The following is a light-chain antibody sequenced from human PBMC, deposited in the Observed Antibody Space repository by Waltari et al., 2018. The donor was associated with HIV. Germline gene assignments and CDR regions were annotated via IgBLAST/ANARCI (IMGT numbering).Light chain of an antibody. V-gene: IGLV2-8*01. CDR2: EVN. CDR3: SSYAGSNIVL. Sequence: QSALTQPPSASGSPGPSVTISCTGTSTAIGRYNYVSWYQPHPGKAPKLIIYEVNKRPSGVPDRFSGSKSGDTASLTVSGLQAEDEADYYCSSYAGSNIVLFGGGTKLTVL. CDR1: STAIGRYNY. J-gene: IGLJ2*01.